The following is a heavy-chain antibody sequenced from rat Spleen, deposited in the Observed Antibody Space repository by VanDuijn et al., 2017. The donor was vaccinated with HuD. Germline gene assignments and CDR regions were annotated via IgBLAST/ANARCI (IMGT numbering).Heavy chain of an antibody. CDR3: ARKGTNYGYLYVMDA. J-gene: IGHJ4*01. V-gene: IGHV5-7*01. CDR1: GFTFSNYH. D-gene: IGHD1-9*01. CDR2: ISYDGSST. Sequence: EVQLVETGGGLVQPGRSLKLSCAASGFTFSNYHMAWVRQAPKRGLEWVATISYDGSSTYYRDSVKGRFTISRDNAESTLYLQMDSLRSEDTATYYCARKGTNYGYLYVMDAWGQGASVTVSS.